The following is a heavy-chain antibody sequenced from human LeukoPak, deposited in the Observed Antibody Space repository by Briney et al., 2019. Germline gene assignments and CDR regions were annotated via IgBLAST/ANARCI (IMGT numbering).Heavy chain of an antibody. D-gene: IGHD6-19*01. CDR3: ARVEDSSGWYDY. CDR2: INHSGST. V-gene: IGHV4-34*01. CDR1: GGSFSGYY. J-gene: IGHJ4*02. Sequence: SETLSLTCAVYGGSFSGYYWSWIRQPPGKGLEWIGEINHSGSTNYDPSLKSRVTISVDTSKNQFPLKLNSVTPEDTAVYYCARVEDSSGWYDYWGQGTLVTVSS.